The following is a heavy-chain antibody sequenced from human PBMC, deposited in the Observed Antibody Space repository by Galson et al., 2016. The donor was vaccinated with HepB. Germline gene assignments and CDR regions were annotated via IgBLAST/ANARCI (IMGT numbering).Heavy chain of an antibody. Sequence: SVKVSCKASGYTFSNYGIGWVRQAPGQGLEWMGWISAYNGNTNYAEKVQDRVTMTTDTSTNTAYLELRSLRSDDTAVYYCARDLYDVWSGYRRYNWFDPWGQGTLATVSS. V-gene: IGHV1-18*01. CDR2: ISAYNGNT. D-gene: IGHD3-3*01. CDR3: ARDLYDVWSGYRRYNWFDP. J-gene: IGHJ5*02. CDR1: GYTFSNYG.